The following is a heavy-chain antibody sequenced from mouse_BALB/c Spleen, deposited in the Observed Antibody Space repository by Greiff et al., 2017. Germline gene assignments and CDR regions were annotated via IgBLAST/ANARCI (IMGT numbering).Heavy chain of an antibody. J-gene: IGHJ4*01. Sequence: QSGGSLKLSCAASGFTFSSYTMSWVRQTPEKRLEWVAYISNGGGSTYYPDTVKGRFTISRDNAKNTLYLQMSSLKSEDTAMYYCARQGLRRGFDAMDYWGQGTSVTVSA. D-gene: IGHD2-4*01. V-gene: IGHV5-12-2*01. CDR2: ISNGGGST. CDR3: ARQGLRRGFDAMDY. CDR1: GFTFSSYT.